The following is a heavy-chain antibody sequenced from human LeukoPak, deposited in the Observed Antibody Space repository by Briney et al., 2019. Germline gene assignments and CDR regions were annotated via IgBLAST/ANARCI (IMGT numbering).Heavy chain of an antibody. CDR1: GGPISSYY. CDR3: ARTHYADYIDY. D-gene: IGHD4-17*01. CDR2: INDSGNT. V-gene: IGHV4-59*01. J-gene: IGHJ4*02. Sequence: SETLSLTCTVSGGPISSYYWSWIRQPPRKGLEWIGYINDSGNTNYIPSLQSRVTMSVDTSKNQFSLKLSSVTAADTAIYYCARTHYADYIDYWGRGTLVTVSS.